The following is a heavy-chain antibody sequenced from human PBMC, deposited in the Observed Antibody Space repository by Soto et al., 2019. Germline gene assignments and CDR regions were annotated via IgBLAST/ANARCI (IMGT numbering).Heavy chain of an antibody. J-gene: IGHJ4*02. CDR3: AREGIAVADFDY. D-gene: IGHD6-19*01. Sequence: SQTLSLTCVISGDSVSSNSAAWSWIRQSPSRGLEWLGRTYYRSKWYNDYAVSVKSRITINPDTSKNQFSLQLNSVTPEDTAVYYCAREGIAVADFDYWGQGTLVTVSS. CDR1: GDSVSSNSAA. CDR2: TYYRSKWYN. V-gene: IGHV6-1*01.